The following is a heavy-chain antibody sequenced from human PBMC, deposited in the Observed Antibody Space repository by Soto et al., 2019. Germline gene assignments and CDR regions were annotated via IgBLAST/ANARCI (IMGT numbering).Heavy chain of an antibody. V-gene: IGHV1-18*04. D-gene: IGHD1-20*01. J-gene: IGHJ6*02. CDR3: ARDPPITGSLRGTPLMAV. Sequence: ASVKVSCKASGYSFTSYGISWVRQAPGRGLEWMGWISAYNGNTNYEQKFQGRVAMTTDTSTNTAYLELRTLRSDDAAVYYCARDPPITGSLRGTPLMAVWGQGTTVTVSS. CDR2: ISAYNGNT. CDR1: GYSFTSYG.